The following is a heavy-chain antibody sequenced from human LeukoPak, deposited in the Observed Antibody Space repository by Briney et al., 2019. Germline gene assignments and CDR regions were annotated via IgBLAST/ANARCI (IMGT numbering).Heavy chain of an antibody. D-gene: IGHD2-21*02. J-gene: IGHJ2*01. CDR2: IYYSGST. CDR3: ARDHCGGNCYSGSYWYFDL. CDR1: GYSISSGYY. V-gene: IGHV4-38-2*02. Sequence: SETLSLTCAVSGYSISSGYYWGWIRQPPGKGLEWIGYIYYSGSTYYNPSLKSRITMSLDTSKNQFSLKLNSVTAADTAVYYCARDHCGGNCYSGSYWYFDLWGRGTLVTVSS.